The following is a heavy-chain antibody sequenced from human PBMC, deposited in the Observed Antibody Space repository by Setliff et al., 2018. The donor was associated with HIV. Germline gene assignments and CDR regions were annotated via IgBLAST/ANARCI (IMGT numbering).Heavy chain of an antibody. Sequence: PSETLSLTCTVSGGSISSHYWNWIRQPPGKGMEWIGYTHYSGSINYNTSLKSRVTISGDSSKNQVSLMLSSVAAADTAVYFCARVPSSGCYGGHHYMDVWGKGAAVTVSS. CDR1: GGSISSHY. CDR2: THYSGSI. D-gene: IGHD6-19*01. CDR3: ARVPSSGCYGGHHYMDV. V-gene: IGHV4-59*11. J-gene: IGHJ6*03.